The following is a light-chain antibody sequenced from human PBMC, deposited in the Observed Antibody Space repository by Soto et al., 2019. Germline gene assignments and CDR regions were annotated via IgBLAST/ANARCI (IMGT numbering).Light chain of an antibody. V-gene: IGKV3-20*01. CDR2: DAS. CDR1: QRISSNS. J-gene: IGKJ1*01. Sequence: EIFLTQSPGTLSLSRGERATLSCRASQRISSNSLAWYQQKPGRAPRLLISDASDRATGIPDRLSGSGSGTDFNLTISRLEPEDFAVYYCQHYGNLRWTFGQGTKVEMK. CDR3: QHYGNLRWT.